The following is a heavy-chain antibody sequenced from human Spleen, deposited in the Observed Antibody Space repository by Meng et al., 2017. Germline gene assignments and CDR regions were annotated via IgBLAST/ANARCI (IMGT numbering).Heavy chain of an antibody. J-gene: IGHJ6*02. CDR3: ASRYDSTANYYYFYGLDV. CDR1: GYSISSAYY. Sequence: SETLSLTCAVSGYSISSAYYWAWIRQPPGKGLEWIGSIYHSGNTYYNPSLKSRVTISVDTSKNQFSLNLSSVTAADTAVYYCASRYDSTANYYYFYGLDVWGQGTTVTVSS. D-gene: IGHD3-22*01. V-gene: IGHV4-38-2*01. CDR2: IYHSGNT.